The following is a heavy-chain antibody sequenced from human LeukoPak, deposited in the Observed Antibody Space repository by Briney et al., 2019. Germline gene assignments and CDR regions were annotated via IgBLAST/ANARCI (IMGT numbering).Heavy chain of an antibody. CDR1: GFTFSSYG. Sequence: GGSLRLSCAASGFTFSSYGMSWVRQAPGKGLEWVSGIRGSAGTTYYADSVKGRFTISRDNSKNTLYLQMSSLRAEDTAVYYCAKPRYSTGWTNFDYWGQGTLVTVSS. D-gene: IGHD6-19*01. CDR2: IRGSAGTT. J-gene: IGHJ4*02. CDR3: AKPRYSTGWTNFDY. V-gene: IGHV3-23*01.